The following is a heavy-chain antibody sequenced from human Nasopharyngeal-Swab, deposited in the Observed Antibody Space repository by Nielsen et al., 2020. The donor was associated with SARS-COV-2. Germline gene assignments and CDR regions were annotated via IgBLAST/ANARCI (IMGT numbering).Heavy chain of an antibody. CDR2: ISSDSSYI. V-gene: IGHV3-21*01. CDR3: AREAIFGDYTYIDY. CDR1: GFTLKTYG. D-gene: IGHD4-17*01. J-gene: IGHJ4*02. Sequence: GESLKISCAASGFTLKTYGMMWVRQAPGKGLEWVSSISSDSSYIYYADSVKGRFTTSRDNAKYSLYLQMNSLRGEDTAVYYCAREAIFGDYTYIDYWGQGTPVTVSS.